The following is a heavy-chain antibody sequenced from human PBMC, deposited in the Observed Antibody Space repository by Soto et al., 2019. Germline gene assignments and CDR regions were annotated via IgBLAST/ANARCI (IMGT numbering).Heavy chain of an antibody. J-gene: IGHJ4*02. D-gene: IGHD3-22*01. V-gene: IGHV1-69*13. Sequence: ASVKVSCKASGGTFSSYAISWVRQAPGQGLEWMGGIIPIFGTANYAQKFQGRVTITADESTSTAYMELSSLRSEDTAVYYCAREGGYYDSSGYYPFDYWGQGTLVTVSS. CDR1: GGTFSSYA. CDR3: AREGGYYDSSGYYPFDY. CDR2: IIPIFGTA.